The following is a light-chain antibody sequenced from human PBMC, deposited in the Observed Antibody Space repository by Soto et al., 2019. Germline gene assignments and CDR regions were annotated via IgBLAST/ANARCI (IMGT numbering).Light chain of an antibody. V-gene: IGKV1-27*01. CDR1: QAISNS. Sequence: DIQMTQSPSSLSASVGDTVTITCRASQAISNSLAWYQQKPGRVPELVIFAASTLQSGVPSRFSGSGSGTDFTLTISSLQPEDVAVYYCQKYHSPPFTFGQGTKLEIK. CDR3: QKYHSPPFT. CDR2: AAS. J-gene: IGKJ2*01.